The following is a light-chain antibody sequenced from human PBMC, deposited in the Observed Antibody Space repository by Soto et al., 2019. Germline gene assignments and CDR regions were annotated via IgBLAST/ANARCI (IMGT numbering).Light chain of an antibody. CDR3: QQSYSTPPT. Sequence: DIQMTQSPSSLSASVGDRVTITCRARQSISSYLNWYQQKPGQAPKLLIYAASSLQSGVPSRFSGSGSGTDFTLTISSLQPEDFATYYCQQSYSTPPTFGQGTKVDIK. V-gene: IGKV1-39*01. J-gene: IGKJ1*01. CDR2: AAS. CDR1: QSISSY.